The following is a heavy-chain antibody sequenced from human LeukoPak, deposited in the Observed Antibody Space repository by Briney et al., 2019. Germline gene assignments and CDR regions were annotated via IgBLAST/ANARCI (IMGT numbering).Heavy chain of an antibody. CDR3: ARAPSEIGGYYPEYFRH. CDR1: GFTFSNYW. Sequence: PGGSLRLSCAASGFTFSNYWMSWVRQAPGKGLEWVANIQVDGSEKYYVDSVKGRFTISRDNAKNTVSLQMNSLRAEDTGVYYCARAPSEIGGYYPEYFRHWGQGTLVTVSS. D-gene: IGHD3-22*01. CDR2: IQVDGSEK. V-gene: IGHV3-7*01. J-gene: IGHJ1*01.